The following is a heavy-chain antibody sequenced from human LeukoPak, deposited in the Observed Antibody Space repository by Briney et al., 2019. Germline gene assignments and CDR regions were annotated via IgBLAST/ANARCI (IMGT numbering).Heavy chain of an antibody. Sequence: PSETLSLTCTVSGGSISSYYWSWIRQPPGKGLEWIGYIYYSGSTYYNPSLKSRVTISVDTSKNQFSLKLSSVTAADTAVYYCARDSSRKGYYYDSSGSIDYWGQGTLVTVSS. D-gene: IGHD3-22*01. V-gene: IGHV4-59*06. J-gene: IGHJ4*02. CDR2: IYYSGST. CDR3: ARDSSRKGYYYDSSGSIDY. CDR1: GGSISSYY.